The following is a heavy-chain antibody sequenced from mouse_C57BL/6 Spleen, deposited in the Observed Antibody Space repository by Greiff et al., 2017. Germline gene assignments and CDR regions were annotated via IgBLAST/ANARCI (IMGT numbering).Heavy chain of an antibody. Sequence: VQLQESGAELARPGASVKMSCKASGYTFTSYTMHWVKQRPGQGLEWIGYINPSSGYTKYNQKFKDKATLTADKSSSTAYMQLSSLTSEDSAVYYCARGVPPFAYWGQGTLVTVSA. CDR2: INPSSGYT. CDR3: ARGVPPFAY. CDR1: GYTFTSYT. J-gene: IGHJ3*01. D-gene: IGHD5-1*01. V-gene: IGHV1-4*01.